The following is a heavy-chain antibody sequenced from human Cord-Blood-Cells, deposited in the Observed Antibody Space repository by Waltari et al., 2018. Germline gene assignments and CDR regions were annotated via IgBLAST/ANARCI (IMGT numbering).Heavy chain of an antibody. CDR2: RYYSSKGYK. D-gene: IGHD3-3*01. J-gene: IGHJ4*02. CDR1: GDSVSSNSAA. Sequence: QVQLQQSGPGLVKPSQTLSLTCAISGDSVSSNSAAWNWIRQSPSRGVEWLGRRYYSSKGYKDYAVAVKSRITINPATAKNQVSLQLNSVTPEHTAVYDCAREGTARDFWSLDYWGQGTLVTVSS. V-gene: IGHV6-1*01. CDR3: AREGTARDFWSLDY.